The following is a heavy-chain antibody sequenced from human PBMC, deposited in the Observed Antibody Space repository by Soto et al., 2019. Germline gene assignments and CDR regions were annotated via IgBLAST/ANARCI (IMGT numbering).Heavy chain of an antibody. CDR1: GFPFSSYA. J-gene: IGHJ3*02. Sequence: GGSLRLSCVASGFPFSSYAMSWVRQTPGKGLEWVSGISGSGGRTYYADSVKGRFTISRDNSNNTLTLQMHILRVEDTAVYFCAKGGYYSLFDIWGQGTMVTVSS. CDR3: AKGGYYSLFDI. D-gene: IGHD3-16*01. V-gene: IGHV3-23*01. CDR2: ISGSGGRT.